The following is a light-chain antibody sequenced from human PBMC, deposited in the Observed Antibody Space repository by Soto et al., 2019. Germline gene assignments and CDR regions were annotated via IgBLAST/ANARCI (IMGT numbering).Light chain of an antibody. J-gene: IGKJ1*01. CDR3: QQYNKWSPWT. CDR2: SAF. Sequence: DIELTQSPSALSPSPGERATLSCRASQSISNNLAWYQQKPGQAPRLVIYSAFTRATGIPARFSGSGSGTELTLTIISRQSEDFAVYYCQQYNKWSPWTFGQGTKVDIK. V-gene: IGKV3-15*01. CDR1: QSISNN.